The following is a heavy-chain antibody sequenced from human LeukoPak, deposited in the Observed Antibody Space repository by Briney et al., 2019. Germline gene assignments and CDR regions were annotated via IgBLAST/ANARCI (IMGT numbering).Heavy chain of an antibody. J-gene: IGHJ6*03. CDR1: VGSFNIYY. V-gene: IGHV4-34*01. CDR2: MNDGGTI. Sequence: SETLSLTCAVYVGSFNIYYWSWLRHSPEKGLEWIGEMNDGGTINYNPSLLSRVTISLDRSKNQFSLKLTSVTTADTAVYYCARRWNYGRNYYIDVWGNGATVSVSS. D-gene: IGHD1-7*01. CDR3: ARRWNYGRNYYIDV.